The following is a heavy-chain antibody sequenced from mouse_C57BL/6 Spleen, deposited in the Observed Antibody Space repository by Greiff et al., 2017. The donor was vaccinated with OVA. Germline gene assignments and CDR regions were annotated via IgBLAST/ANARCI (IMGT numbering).Heavy chain of an antibody. D-gene: IGHD2-4*01. J-gene: IGHJ2*01. CDR2: IDPSDSET. CDR3: ARDDYDDPFFDY. CDR1: GYTFTSYW. V-gene: IGHV1-52*01. Sequence: VQLQQPGAELVRPGSSVKLSCKASGYTFTSYWMHWVKQRPIQGLEWIGNIDPSDSETHYNQKFKDKATLTVDKSSSTAYMQLSSLTSEDSAVYYCARDDYDDPFFDYWGQGTTLTVSS.